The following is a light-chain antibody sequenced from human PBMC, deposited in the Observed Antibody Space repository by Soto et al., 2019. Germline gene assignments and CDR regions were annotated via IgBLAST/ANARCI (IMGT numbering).Light chain of an antibody. Sequence: EIEMTQSPATLSVSPGERATLSCRASQSVSTNVAWYQQKPGQAPRLLIYGASIRATTTPAKFSGSGSGTEFTLTIGSLQSEDFAVYYCQHYNKWPPWTFGQGTKVDIK. V-gene: IGKV3-15*01. CDR1: QSVSTN. CDR3: QHYNKWPPWT. CDR2: GAS. J-gene: IGKJ1*01.